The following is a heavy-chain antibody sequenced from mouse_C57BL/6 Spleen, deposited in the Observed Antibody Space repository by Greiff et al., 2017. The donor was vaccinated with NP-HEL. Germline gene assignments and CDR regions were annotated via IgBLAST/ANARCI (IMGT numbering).Heavy chain of an antibody. Sequence: EVMLVESGGGLVKPGGSLKLSCAASGFTFSSYAMSWVRQTPEKRLEWVATISDGGSYTYYPDNVKGRFTISRDNAKNNLYLQMSHLKSEDTAMYYCAREYEGYYFDYWGQGTTLTVSS. CDR2: ISDGGSYT. CDR3: AREYEGYYFDY. CDR1: GFTFSSYA. D-gene: IGHD2-12*01. J-gene: IGHJ2*01. V-gene: IGHV5-4*01.